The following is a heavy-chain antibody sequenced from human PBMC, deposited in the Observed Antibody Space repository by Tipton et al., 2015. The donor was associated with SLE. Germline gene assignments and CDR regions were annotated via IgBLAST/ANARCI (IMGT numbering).Heavy chain of an antibody. D-gene: IGHD4-11*01. CDR2: MYNSGNT. Sequence: TLSLTCAVSGYSITSGSYWGWIRQPPGKGLEWIGRMYNSGNTFYNPSPKSRVTISLDMSKNQFSLKLSSVTAADTAVYYCATSFIYSDWGAFHIWGQGTMVTVSS. CDR1: GYSITSGSY. V-gene: IGHV4-38-2*01. CDR3: ATSFIYSDWGAFHI. J-gene: IGHJ3*02.